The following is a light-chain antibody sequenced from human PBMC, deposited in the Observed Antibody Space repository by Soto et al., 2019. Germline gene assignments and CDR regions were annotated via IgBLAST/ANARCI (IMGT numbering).Light chain of an antibody. J-gene: IGKJ4*01. CDR2: WAS. Sequence: DIVMTQSPDSLAVSLGKRATINCKSSQSVLYSSNNKKYLAWYQQKQGQPPKLLIYWASTRESGVPDRFSGSGSGTDFTLTISSLQAEDVAVYYCQQYYSSPLTFGGGTKVEIK. CDR1: QSVLYSSNNKKY. CDR3: QQYYSSPLT. V-gene: IGKV4-1*01.